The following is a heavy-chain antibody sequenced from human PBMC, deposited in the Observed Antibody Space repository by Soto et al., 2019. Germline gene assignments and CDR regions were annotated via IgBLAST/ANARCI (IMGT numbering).Heavy chain of an antibody. D-gene: IGHD3-22*01. Sequence: QVQLQESGPGLVKPSQTLSLTCTVSGGSIGSGGYYWDWIRQHPGKGPEWIGYIHYSGSTYYNPSLNTRLATPVDTSKNQVSLHLSSVTAANTAVYYCTTNHDDISGRTPLLLVPWGQGTLVTVSS. J-gene: IGHJ5*02. CDR3: TTNHDDISGRTPLLLVP. CDR1: GGSIGSGGYY. CDR2: IHYSGST. V-gene: IGHV4-31*03.